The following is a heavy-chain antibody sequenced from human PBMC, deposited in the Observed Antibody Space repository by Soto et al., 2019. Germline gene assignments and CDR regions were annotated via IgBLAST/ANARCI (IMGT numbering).Heavy chain of an antibody. CDR2: IWYDGSNK. CDR3: ARDRLYCTNGVCYGVGGMDV. CDR1: GFTFSSYG. V-gene: IGHV3-33*01. D-gene: IGHD2-8*01. Sequence: GGSLRLSCAASGFTFSSYGMHWVRQAPGKGLEWVAVIWYDGSNKYYADSVKGRFTISRDNSKNTLYLQMNSLRAEDTAVYYCARDRLYCTNGVCYGVGGMDVWGQGTTVTVSS. J-gene: IGHJ6*02.